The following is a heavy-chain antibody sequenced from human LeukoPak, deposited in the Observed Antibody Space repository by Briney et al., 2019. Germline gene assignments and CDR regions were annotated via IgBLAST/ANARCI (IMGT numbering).Heavy chain of an antibody. CDR3: ARARGYGGMDV. D-gene: IGHD5-12*01. Sequence: SETLSLTCTVSGGSISSYYWSWIRQPPGKGLEWIGYIYYSGNTNYNPSLKSRVTTSVDTSKNQFSLKLSSVTAADTAVYYCARARGYGGMDVWGQGTTVTVSS. V-gene: IGHV4-59*01. CDR1: GGSISSYY. J-gene: IGHJ6*02. CDR2: IYYSGNT.